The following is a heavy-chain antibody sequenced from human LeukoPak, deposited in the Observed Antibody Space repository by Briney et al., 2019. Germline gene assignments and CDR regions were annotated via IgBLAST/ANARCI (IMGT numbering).Heavy chain of an antibody. D-gene: IGHD1-7*01. V-gene: IGHV3-23*01. CDR3: AKSATGTTSNWFDP. J-gene: IGHJ5*02. CDR1: GFTFSSYA. CDR2: TSGSGGAT. Sequence: GGTLRLSCAASGFTFSSYAMSWVRQAPGKGLEWVSATSGSGGATYYADSVKGRFTISRDNYKNTLYLQMNSLRAEDTAIYYCAKSATGTTSNWFDPWGQGTLVTVSS.